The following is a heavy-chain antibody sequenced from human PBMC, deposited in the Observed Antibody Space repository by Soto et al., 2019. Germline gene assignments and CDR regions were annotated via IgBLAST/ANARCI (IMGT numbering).Heavy chain of an antibody. CDR1: GGSFSGYY. J-gene: IGHJ4*02. CDR2: INHSGST. V-gene: IGHV4-34*01. Sequence: SETLSLTCAVYGGSFSGYYWSWIRQPPGKGLEWIGEINHSGSTNYNPSLKSRVTISVDTSKNQFSLKLSSVTAADTAVYYCARGGTIFGVVIIQYYFDYWGQGTLVTVSS. CDR3: ARGGTIFGVVIIQYYFDY. D-gene: IGHD3-3*01.